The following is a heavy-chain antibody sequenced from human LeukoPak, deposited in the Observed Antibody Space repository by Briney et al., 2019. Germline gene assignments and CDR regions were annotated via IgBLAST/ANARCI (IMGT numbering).Heavy chain of an antibody. Sequence: ASVNVSCKASGYTFTSYGISWVRQAPGHGLEWMGWISAYNGNTNYAQKLQGRVTMTTDTSTSTAYMELRSLRSDDTAVYCCARTYYDFWSGSTMDYWGQGTLVTVSS. J-gene: IGHJ4*02. V-gene: IGHV1-18*01. CDR3: ARTYYDFWSGSTMDY. CDR2: ISAYNGNT. D-gene: IGHD3-3*01. CDR1: GYTFTSYG.